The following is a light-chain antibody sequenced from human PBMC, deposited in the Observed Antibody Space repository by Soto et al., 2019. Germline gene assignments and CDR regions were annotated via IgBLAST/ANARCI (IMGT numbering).Light chain of an antibody. V-gene: IGKV3-11*01. CDR3: QQRINWPLT. Sequence: EIVLTQSPSTLSLSPGERATLSCRASQSVSSYLGWYQQKPGQPPRLLIYDASNRATGIPARFSGSGSGTDFTLTISSLEPEDFAVYYCQQRINWPLTFGGGTKVAIK. CDR2: DAS. CDR1: QSVSSY. J-gene: IGKJ4*01.